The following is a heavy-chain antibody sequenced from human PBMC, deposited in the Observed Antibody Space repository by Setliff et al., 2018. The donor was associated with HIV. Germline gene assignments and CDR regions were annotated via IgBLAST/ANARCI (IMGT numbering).Heavy chain of an antibody. V-gene: IGHV4-61*02. Sequence: SETLSLTCSVSGGSISSDGYYWNWIRQAAGKGLEWIGRIHTSGSTKYNPSLESRVTMSVDTSKNQFSLRLYSVTAADTAVYYCASFDLSTTSSADWGQGALVTVSS. CDR2: IHTSGST. CDR3: ASFDLSTTSSAD. CDR1: GGSISSDGYY. J-gene: IGHJ1*01. D-gene: IGHD6-6*01.